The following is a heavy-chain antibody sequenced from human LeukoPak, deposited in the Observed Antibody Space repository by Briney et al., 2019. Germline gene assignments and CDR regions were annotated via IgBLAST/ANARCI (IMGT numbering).Heavy chain of an antibody. Sequence: SETLSLTCTVSGGSLSGSRYYWGWIRQPPGKGLEWIGSIYYSGSTYYNPSLKSRVTISIDLSRNQFSLKLTSVTAADTGLYYCARAYYYYYYYMDVWGKGTTVTVS. CDR2: IYYSGST. CDR3: ARAYYYYYYYMDV. V-gene: IGHV4-39*07. CDR1: GGSLSGSRYY. J-gene: IGHJ6*03.